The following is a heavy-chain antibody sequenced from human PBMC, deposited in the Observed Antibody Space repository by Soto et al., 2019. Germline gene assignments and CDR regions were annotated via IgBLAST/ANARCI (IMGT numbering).Heavy chain of an antibody. CDR1: GFAFSSYG. V-gene: IGHV3-30*03. D-gene: IGHD3-10*01. CDR3: VSDRGFGHASVPYS. Sequence: QAQLVESGGGVVQPGRSLRLSCAASGFAFSSYGMHWVRQAPGTGLEWVAVISYDGSRQHYADSVKGRFTITRDNSKNMVLLQMSSLTAEDTAVYYCVSDRGFGHASVPYSWGQGTLVSVSS. J-gene: IGHJ4*02. CDR2: ISYDGSRQ.